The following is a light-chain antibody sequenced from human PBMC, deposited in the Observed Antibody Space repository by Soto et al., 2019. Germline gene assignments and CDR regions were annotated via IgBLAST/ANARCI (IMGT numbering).Light chain of an antibody. CDR2: KAS. V-gene: IGKV1-5*03. Sequence: DIQMTQSPSTLSASVGDRVTITCRASQSISSWLAWYQQKPGKAPKLLIYKASSLESGVPSRFSGSGSGTEFTLTISSLQPDDFATDYCQQYNSSPWTFGQGTKVEIK. CDR1: QSISSW. CDR3: QQYNSSPWT. J-gene: IGKJ1*01.